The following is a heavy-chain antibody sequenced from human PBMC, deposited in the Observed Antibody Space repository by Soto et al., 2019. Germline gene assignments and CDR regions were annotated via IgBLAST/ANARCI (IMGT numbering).Heavy chain of an antibody. CDR1: GGSISNYY. Sequence: QVQLQESCTGLVKASETLSLTCTVSGGSISNYYCSWIRQPPGKGLEWIGYIYYSGSTNYNPSLKRRVTISVDTSKNQFSLKLSSVTAADTAVYYCARAGAATLSDYWGQGTLVTVSS. D-gene: IGHD2-15*01. CDR3: ARAGAATLSDY. V-gene: IGHV4-59*01. J-gene: IGHJ4*02. CDR2: IYYSGST.